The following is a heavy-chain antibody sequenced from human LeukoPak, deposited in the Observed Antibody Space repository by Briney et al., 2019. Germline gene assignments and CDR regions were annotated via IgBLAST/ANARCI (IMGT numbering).Heavy chain of an antibody. J-gene: IGHJ5*02. CDR2: IYYSGST. CDR3: ARLGANPYNWFGP. Sequence: SETLSLTCTVSGGSISSSSYYWGWIRQPPGKGLEWIGSIYYSGSTYYNLSLKSRVTISVDMSRNQFSLKVSSLTAADTAVYYCARLGANPYNWFGPWGQGTLVTVSS. D-gene: IGHD3-16*01. V-gene: IGHV4-39*01. CDR1: GGSISSSSYY.